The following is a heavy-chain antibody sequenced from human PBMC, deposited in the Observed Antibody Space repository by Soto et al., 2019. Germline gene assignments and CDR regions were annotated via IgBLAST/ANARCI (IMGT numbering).Heavy chain of an antibody. Sequence: QVQLVQSGAEVKKPGSSVKVSCKASGGTFSSYAISWVRQAPGQGLEWMGGIIPIFGTANYAQKFQGRVTIPADESTSTAYMELSSLRSEATAWYYCAGVGIAARLKSNFHDGMDVWGQGTTVTVSS. CDR1: GGTFSSYA. CDR3: AGVGIAARLKSNFHDGMDV. J-gene: IGHJ6*02. CDR2: IIPIFGTA. V-gene: IGHV1-69*12. D-gene: IGHD6-6*01.